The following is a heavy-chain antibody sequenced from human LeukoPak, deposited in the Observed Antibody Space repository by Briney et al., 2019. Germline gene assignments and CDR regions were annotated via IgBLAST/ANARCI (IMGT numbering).Heavy chain of an antibody. CDR1: GFTVSCNY. J-gene: IGHJ4*02. CDR3: AREDRRGGTAMVDNDY. Sequence: PGGSLRLSCAASGFTVSCNYMSWVRQAPGKGLEWVSVIYSGGSTYYADSVKGRFTISRDNSKNTLYLQMNSLRAEDTAVYYCAREDRRGGTAMVDNDYWGQGTLVTVSS. CDR2: IYSGGST. D-gene: IGHD5-18*01. V-gene: IGHV3-66*01.